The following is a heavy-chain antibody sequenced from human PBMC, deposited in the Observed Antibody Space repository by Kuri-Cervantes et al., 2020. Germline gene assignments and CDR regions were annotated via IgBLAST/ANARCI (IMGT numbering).Heavy chain of an antibody. Sequence: GGSLRLSCAVSGFTFSSYGMHWVRQAPGKGLEWVAVISYDGSKKYYADSVKGRLTISRDNSKNTLYLQMNSLRAEDTAVYYCAKASTGDPFYYYGMDVWGQGTTVTVSS. CDR1: GFTFSSYG. J-gene: IGHJ6*02. D-gene: IGHD7-27*01. CDR3: AKASTGDPFYYYGMDV. CDR2: ISYDGSKK. V-gene: IGHV3-30*18.